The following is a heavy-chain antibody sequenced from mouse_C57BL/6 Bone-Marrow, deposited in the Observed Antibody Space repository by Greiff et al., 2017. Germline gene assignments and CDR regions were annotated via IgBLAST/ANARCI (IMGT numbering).Heavy chain of an antibody. Sequence: EVKLVESGGGLVKPGGSLKLSCAASGFTFSSYAMSWVRQTPEKRLEWVATISDGGSYTYYPDNVKGRFTISRDNTKNNLYLQMSHLKSADTAMYYCARQLRAMDYWGQGTSVTVSS. J-gene: IGHJ4*01. CDR1: GFTFSSYA. CDR3: ARQLRAMDY. D-gene: IGHD2-4*01. CDR2: ISDGGSYT. V-gene: IGHV5-4*03.